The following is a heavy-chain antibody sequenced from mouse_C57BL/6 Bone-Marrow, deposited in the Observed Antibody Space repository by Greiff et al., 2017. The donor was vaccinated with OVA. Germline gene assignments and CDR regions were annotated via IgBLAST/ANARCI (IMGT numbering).Heavy chain of an antibody. CDR1: GYTFTSYG. Sequence: QVQLQQSGAELARPGASVKLSCKASGYTFTSYGISWVKQRTGQGLEWIGEIYPGSGNTYYNEKFKGKATLTADKTSSTAYMELRSLTSEDSAVYFCASSGFDYWGQGTTLTVSS. D-gene: IGHD6-1*01. V-gene: IGHV1-81*01. J-gene: IGHJ2*01. CDR3: ASSGFDY. CDR2: IYPGSGNT.